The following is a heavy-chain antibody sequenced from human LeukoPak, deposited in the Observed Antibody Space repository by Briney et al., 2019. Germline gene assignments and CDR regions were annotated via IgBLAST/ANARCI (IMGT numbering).Heavy chain of an antibody. CDR2: ISSSSSYK. D-gene: IGHD3-10*01. CDR3: ARVRRITMVRGVIGGAFDI. J-gene: IGHJ3*02. CDR1: GFTFSSYS. Sequence: GGTLRLSCAASGFTFSSYSMNWVRQAPGKGLEWVSSISSSSSYKYYADSVKGRFTISRDNAKNSLYLQMNSLRAEDTAVYYCARVRRITMVRGVIGGAFDIWGQGTMVTVSS. V-gene: IGHV3-21*01.